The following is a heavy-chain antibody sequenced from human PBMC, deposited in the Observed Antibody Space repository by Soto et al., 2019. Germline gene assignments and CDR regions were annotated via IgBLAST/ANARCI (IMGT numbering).Heavy chain of an antibody. CDR2: IYYSGST. CDR1: GGSISSSSYY. Sequence: SETLSLTCTVSGGSISSSSYYWGWIRQPPGKGLEWIGSIYYSGSTYYNPSLKSLVTISVDTSKKQFSLKLSSVTAADSAVYYCARHQSHSSSYVDPWGQGTLVTVSS. CDR3: ARHQSHSSSYVDP. V-gene: IGHV4-39*01. D-gene: IGHD6-13*01. J-gene: IGHJ5*02.